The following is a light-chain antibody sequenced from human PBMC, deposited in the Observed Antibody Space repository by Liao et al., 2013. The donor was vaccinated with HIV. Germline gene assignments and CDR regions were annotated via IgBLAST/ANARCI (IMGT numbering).Light chain of an antibody. CDR3: QVWDDNSNHVV. J-gene: IGLJ2*01. Sequence: SYELTQPPSVSVAPGKTARLACGGDNIRRKSVHWYQQKPGQAPLLVMYYDSDRPSGIPERFSGSKSGNTATLTISGVEAGDEADYYCQVWDDNSNHVVFGRRDQADRP. V-gene: IGLV3-21*04. CDR1: NIRRKS. CDR2: YDS.